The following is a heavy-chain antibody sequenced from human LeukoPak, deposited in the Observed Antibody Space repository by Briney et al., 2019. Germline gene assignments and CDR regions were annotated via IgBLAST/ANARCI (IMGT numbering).Heavy chain of an antibody. J-gene: IGHJ4*02. D-gene: IGHD1-7*01. CDR2: IYYSDST. CDR3: ARNDWTYGGYFDY. Sequence: SESLSLTCTVSGGSISSYYWSWIRQPPGKGLEWIGYIYYSDSTNYNPSLKSRLTMSVDTSKNQFSLRLSSVTAADTAVYYCARNDWTYGGYFDYWGQGTLLPLFS. CDR1: GGSISSYY. V-gene: IGHV4-59*01.